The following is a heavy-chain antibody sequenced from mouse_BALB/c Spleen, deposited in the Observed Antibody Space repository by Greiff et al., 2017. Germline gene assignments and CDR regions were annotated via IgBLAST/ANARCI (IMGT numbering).Heavy chain of an antibody. J-gene: IGHJ2*01. CDR1: GYTFTSYW. CDR2: IYPSDSYT. D-gene: IGHD2-14*01. CDR3: TTGDRYERHRYFDY. V-gene: IGHV1-69*02. Sequence: QVQLQQPGAELVRPGASVKLSCKASGYTFTSYWINWVKQRPGQGLEWIGNIYPSDSYTNYNQKFKDKATLTVDKSSSTAYMQLSSPTSEDSAVYYCTTGDRYERHRYFDYWGQGTTLTVSS.